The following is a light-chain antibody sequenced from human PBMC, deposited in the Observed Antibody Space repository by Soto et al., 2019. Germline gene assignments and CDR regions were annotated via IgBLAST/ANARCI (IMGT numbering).Light chain of an antibody. CDR2: GAS. V-gene: IGKV3-15*01. Sequence: EIVMTQSPATLSMSPGERATLSCRASQSISSNLAWYQQKPGQAPRLLIYGASTRATGIPARFSASGSGTEFTLTISSLQSEDFAVYYCQQYNDRLWTFGQGTKVEIK. CDR1: QSISSN. J-gene: IGKJ1*01. CDR3: QQYNDRLWT.